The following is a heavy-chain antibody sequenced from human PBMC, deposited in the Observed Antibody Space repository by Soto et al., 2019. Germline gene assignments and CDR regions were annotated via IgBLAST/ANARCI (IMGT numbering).Heavy chain of an antibody. J-gene: IGHJ4*02. CDR1: GYTFTNYA. D-gene: IGHD6-19*01. Sequence: ASVKVSCKASGYTFTNYAVHWVRQAPGQGLEWMGWINPNSGGTNYAQKFQGRVTMTRDTSISTAYMELSRLRSDDTAVYYCARDGIAVAGNFDYWGQGTLVTVSS. CDR2: INPNSGGT. CDR3: ARDGIAVAGNFDY. V-gene: IGHV1-2*02.